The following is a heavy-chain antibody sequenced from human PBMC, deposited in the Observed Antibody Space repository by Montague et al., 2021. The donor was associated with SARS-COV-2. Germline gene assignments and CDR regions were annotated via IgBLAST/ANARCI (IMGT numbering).Heavy chain of an antibody. CDR3: ARRGLGYCSSTSCQNAFDI. Sequence: SETLSLTCTVSGGSISSYYYSWIRQPPGKGLEWIGYIYYSGSTNXNPSLRSRVPISVDTSKNQFSLKLSSVTAADTAVYYCARRGLGYCSSTSCQNAFDIWGQGTMVTVSS. J-gene: IGHJ3*02. CDR1: GGSISSYY. CDR2: IYYSGST. D-gene: IGHD2-2*01. V-gene: IGHV4-59*08.